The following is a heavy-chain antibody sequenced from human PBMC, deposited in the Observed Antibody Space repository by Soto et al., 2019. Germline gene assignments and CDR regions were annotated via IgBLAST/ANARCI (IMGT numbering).Heavy chain of an antibody. J-gene: IGHJ6*02. CDR3: ARGGDFWSGSPPYNDYGMEV. CDR1: GFTFSSYA. CDR2: ISYDGSNK. V-gene: IGHV3-30-3*01. D-gene: IGHD3-3*01. Sequence: QVQLVESGGGVVQPGRSLRLSCAASGFTFSSYAMHWVRQAPGKGLEWVAVISYDGSNKYYADSVKGRFTISRDNSKNTLYLQMNSLRADDTAVYYCARGGDFWSGSPPYNDYGMEVWGQGTTVTVSS.